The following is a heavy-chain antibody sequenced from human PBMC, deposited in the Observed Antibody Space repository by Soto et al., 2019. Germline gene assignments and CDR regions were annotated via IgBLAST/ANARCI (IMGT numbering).Heavy chain of an antibody. CDR1: GFTFSHYG. CDR3: ARYSGKYQGPIDY. D-gene: IGHD1-26*01. Sequence: QVQLVESGGGVVQPGRSLRLSCAAPGFTFSHYGIHWVRQAPGKGLEWLAVISYDGSNKHYADSVKGRFTVSRDNSENTLYRQMNSLRAEGTAVYFCARYSGKYQGPIDYWGQGTLVTVSS. V-gene: IGHV3-30*03. CDR2: ISYDGSNK. J-gene: IGHJ4*02.